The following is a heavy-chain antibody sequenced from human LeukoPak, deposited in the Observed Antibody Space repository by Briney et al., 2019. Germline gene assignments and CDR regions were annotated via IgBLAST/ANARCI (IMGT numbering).Heavy chain of an antibody. D-gene: IGHD6-19*01. CDR1: GGSISSGGYS. CDR3: ARGHSSGWYGDDY. CDR2: IYHSGST. V-gene: IGHV4-30-2*01. Sequence: PSETLSLACAVSGGSISSGGYSWSWIRQPPGKGLEWIGYIYHSGSTYYNPSLKSRVTISVDRSKNQISLKLSSVTAADTAVYYCARGHSSGWYGDDYWGQGTLVTVSS. J-gene: IGHJ4*02.